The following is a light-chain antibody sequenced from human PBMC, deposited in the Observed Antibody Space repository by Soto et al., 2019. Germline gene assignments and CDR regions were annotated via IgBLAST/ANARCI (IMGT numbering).Light chain of an antibody. Sequence: DIQMTQSPSTVSSSFGDRVTITCRASQSIGTWLAWYQHRPGKAPSLLIYDASTLRSGVPSRFSGSGSGTEFTLTISSLQADDFATYYCQQSDTYPLTFGQGTRLEI. J-gene: IGKJ5*01. CDR3: QQSDTYPLT. CDR1: QSIGTW. V-gene: IGKV1-5*01. CDR2: DAS.